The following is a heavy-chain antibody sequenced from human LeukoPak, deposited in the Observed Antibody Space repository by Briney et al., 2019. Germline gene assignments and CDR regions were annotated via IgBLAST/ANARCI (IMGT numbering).Heavy chain of an antibody. CDR1: GFTFSSYS. Sequence: GRSLRLSCAASGFTFSSYSMHWVRQAPGKGLEWVALISDDGSNEQFADSVKGRFTVSRDSSKNTLYLQMNSLRAEDTAVYYCAKMREGPWGQGTTVTVSS. J-gene: IGHJ6*02. V-gene: IGHV3-30*04. CDR3: AKMREGP. CDR2: ISDDGSNE.